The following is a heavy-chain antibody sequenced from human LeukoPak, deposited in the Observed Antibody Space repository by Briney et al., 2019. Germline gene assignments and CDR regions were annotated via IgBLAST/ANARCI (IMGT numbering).Heavy chain of an antibody. Sequence: ASVKVSCKASGYTFTSYGISWVRQAPGQGLEWMGWISAYNGNTNYAQKFQGRVTMTRNTSISTAYMELSSLRSEDTAVYYCARGNYYYGMDVWGQGTTVTVSS. CDR3: ARGNYYYGMDV. CDR2: ISAYNGNT. J-gene: IGHJ6*02. CDR1: GYTFTSYG. V-gene: IGHV1-18*01.